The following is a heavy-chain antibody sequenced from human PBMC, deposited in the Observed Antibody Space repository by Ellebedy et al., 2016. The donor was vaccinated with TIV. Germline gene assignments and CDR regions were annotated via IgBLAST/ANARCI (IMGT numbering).Heavy chain of an antibody. Sequence: GESLKISCVASGFTFSNYNMNWVRQSPGKGLEWVSSIRSTGSDKYYEESVKGRFTISRDNAQDTLFLQMNSLRVEDTAVYYCARDSYGSGSYSSDWGQGTLVTVSS. V-gene: IGHV3-21*06. CDR1: GFTFSNYN. J-gene: IGHJ4*02. CDR2: IRSTGSDK. CDR3: ARDSYGSGSYSSD. D-gene: IGHD3-10*01.